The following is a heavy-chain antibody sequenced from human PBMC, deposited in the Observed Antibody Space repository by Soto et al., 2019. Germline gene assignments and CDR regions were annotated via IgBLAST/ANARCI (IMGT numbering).Heavy chain of an antibody. CDR1: GFTFSSYA. CDR3: ARGQLPAATTYFDF. CDR2: IWFDGSNK. J-gene: IGHJ4*02. V-gene: IGHV3-33*01. Sequence: QVHLVASGGGVVQPGGSLRLSCAASGFTFSSYAIHWVRQAPGKGLEWVAIIWFDGSNKYYSDSVKGRFSISRDNSKNTLFLQMDSLRAEDTAVYYFARGQLPAATTYFDFWGQGTLVIVSS. D-gene: IGHD2-15*01.